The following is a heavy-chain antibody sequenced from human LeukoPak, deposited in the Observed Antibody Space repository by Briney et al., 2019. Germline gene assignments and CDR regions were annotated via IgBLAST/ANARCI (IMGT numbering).Heavy chain of an antibody. CDR3: ARVGSGSQTSATFDY. J-gene: IGHJ4*02. Sequence: SETLSLTCTVSGYSISSGYYWGWTRQPPGKGLEWIGSIYHSGSTYYNPSLKSRVTISVDTSKNQFSLKLSSVTAADTAVYYCARVGSGSQTSATFDYWGQGTLVTVSS. CDR2: IYHSGST. CDR1: GYSISSGYY. V-gene: IGHV4-38-2*02. D-gene: IGHD1-26*01.